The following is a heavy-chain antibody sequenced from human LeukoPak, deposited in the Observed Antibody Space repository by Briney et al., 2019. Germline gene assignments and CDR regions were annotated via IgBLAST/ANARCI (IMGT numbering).Heavy chain of an antibody. CDR1: GGTFSSYT. Sequence: GSSVKVSFKASGGTFSSYTISWVRQAPGQGLEWMGGIIPILGIANYAQKFQGRVTITADKSTSTAYMELSSLRSEDTAVYYCARDRYYDSSGLPGGYFDYWGQGTLVTVSS. CDR2: IIPILGIA. CDR3: ARDRYYDSSGLPGGYFDY. D-gene: IGHD3-22*01. V-gene: IGHV1-69*04. J-gene: IGHJ4*02.